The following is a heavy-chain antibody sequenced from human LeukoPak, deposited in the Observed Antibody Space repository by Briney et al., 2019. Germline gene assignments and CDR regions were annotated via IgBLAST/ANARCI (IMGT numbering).Heavy chain of an antibody. CDR2: IYYSGST. CDR3: ATLAYCSSTSCYTDDY. J-gene: IGHJ4*02. CDR1: GGSISSYY. D-gene: IGHD2-2*02. Sequence: PSETLSLTCTVSGGSISSYYWNWIRQPPGKGLEWIGYIYYSGSTNYNPSLKSRVTISVDTSKNQFSLQLTSVTAADMAVYYCATLAYCSSTSCYTDDYWGQGTLVTVSS. V-gene: IGHV4-59*01.